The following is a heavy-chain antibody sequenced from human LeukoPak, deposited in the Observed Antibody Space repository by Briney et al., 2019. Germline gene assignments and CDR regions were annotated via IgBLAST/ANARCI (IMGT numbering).Heavy chain of an antibody. J-gene: IGHJ4*02. CDR3: ARAVRYFDYSLGPPDY. CDR2: ISSSGIDI. D-gene: IGHD3-9*01. CDR1: GFTFSSYE. V-gene: IGHV3-48*03. Sequence: GGSLRLSCAASGFTFSSYEMNWVRQAPGKGLEWVSYISSSGIDIYYTDSVQGRFTISRDNAKNSLYLQMNSLRAEDTAVYYCARAVRYFDYSLGPPDYWGQGTLVTVSS.